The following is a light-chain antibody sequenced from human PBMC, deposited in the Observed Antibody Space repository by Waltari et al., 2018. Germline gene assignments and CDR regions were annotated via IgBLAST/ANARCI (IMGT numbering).Light chain of an antibody. J-gene: IGKJ4*01. CDR3: QQYDNLPLT. CDR2: DAS. Sequence: DIQMTQSPSSLPASVGDRVTITCQASQDISNYLNWYQQKPGKAPKLLIYDASNLETGVPSRFSGSGSGTHFTFTISSLQPEDFATYYCQQYDNLPLTFGGGTKVEIK. CDR1: QDISNY. V-gene: IGKV1-33*01.